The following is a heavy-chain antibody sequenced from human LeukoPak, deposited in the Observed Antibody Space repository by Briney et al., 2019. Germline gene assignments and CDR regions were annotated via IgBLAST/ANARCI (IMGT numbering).Heavy chain of an antibody. Sequence: SETLSLTCAVYGVSFSGYYWSWIRQPPGKGLEWIGEINHSGSTNYNPSLKSRVTISVDTSKNQFSLKLSSVTAADTAVYYCARDLGGTYYGAYYFDPWGQGTLVTVSS. V-gene: IGHV4-34*01. CDR3: ARDLGGTYYGAYYFDP. D-gene: IGHD1-26*01. J-gene: IGHJ4*02. CDR2: INHSGST. CDR1: GVSFSGYY.